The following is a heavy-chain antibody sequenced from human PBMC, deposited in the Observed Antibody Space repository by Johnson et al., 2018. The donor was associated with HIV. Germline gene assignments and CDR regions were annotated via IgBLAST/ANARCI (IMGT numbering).Heavy chain of an antibody. CDR1: GFTLSSYW. V-gene: IGHV3-74*01. CDR2: INSDGSSS. Sequence: VQLVESGGGLVQPGGSLRLSCAASGFTLSSYWMHWVRQVPGKGPVWVSRINSDGSSSAYADSVKGRFTISRDGAKNTLYLQMNSLRAEDTAVYFCARRASGWHAFDIWGQGTMVTVSS. J-gene: IGHJ3*02. D-gene: IGHD6-19*01. CDR3: ARRASGWHAFDI.